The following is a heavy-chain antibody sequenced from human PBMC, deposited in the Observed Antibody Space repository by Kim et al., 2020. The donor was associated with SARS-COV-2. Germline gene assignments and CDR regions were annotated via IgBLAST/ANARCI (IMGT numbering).Heavy chain of an antibody. Sequence: GGSLRLSCTASGFTFSNYAIHWVRQAPGKGLEWMAVISYDGTKTYYVDSVKGRFTISRDNSKNTLYLQMNSLRAEDTAVYYCARGGIAAAGTRRYYFDYWGQGTLVTVSS. D-gene: IGHD6-13*01. CDR3: ARGGIAAAGTRRYYFDY. CDR2: ISYDGTKT. V-gene: IGHV3-30*04. J-gene: IGHJ4*02. CDR1: GFTFSNYA.